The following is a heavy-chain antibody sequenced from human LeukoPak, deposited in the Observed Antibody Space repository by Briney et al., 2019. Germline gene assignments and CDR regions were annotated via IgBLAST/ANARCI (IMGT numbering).Heavy chain of an antibody. CDR2: ISAYNGNT. CDR1: GYTFTSYG. Sequence: ASVTVSCKASGYTFTSYGISWVRQAPGQGLEWMGWISAYNGNTNYAQKLQGRVTMTTDTSTSTAYMELRSLRSDDTAVYYCARDSGPYCTNGVCYSDYWGQGTLVTVSS. V-gene: IGHV1-18*01. D-gene: IGHD2-8*01. CDR3: ARDSGPYCTNGVCYSDY. J-gene: IGHJ4*02.